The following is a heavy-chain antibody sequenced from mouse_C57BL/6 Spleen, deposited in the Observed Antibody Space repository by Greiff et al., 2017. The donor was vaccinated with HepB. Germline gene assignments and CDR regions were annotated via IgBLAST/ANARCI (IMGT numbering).Heavy chain of an antibody. Sequence: DVKLVESGGGLVKPGGSLKLSCAASGFTFSDYGMHWVRQAPEKGLEWVAYISSGSSTIYYADTVKGRFTISRDNAKNTLFLQMTSLRSEDTAMYYCASGSTYFDYWGQGTTRTVSS. CDR2: ISSGSSTI. J-gene: IGHJ2*01. CDR3: ASGSTYFDY. D-gene: IGHD1-1*01. CDR1: GFTFSDYG. V-gene: IGHV5-17*01.